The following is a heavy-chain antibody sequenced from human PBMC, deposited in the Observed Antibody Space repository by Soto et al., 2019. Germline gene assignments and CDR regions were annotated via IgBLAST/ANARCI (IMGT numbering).Heavy chain of an antibody. CDR1: CGSISSSSYY. CDR3: ESPATAEQCFDP. Sequence: SETLCHTCTVSCGSISSSSYYWGWIRQAAGKGLEWIGSMYYSGSTYYNPSLKSRVTISVDTSNNQFSLKLSSGTAADTAVYYCESPATAEQCFDPRPEGPLVTV. D-gene: IGHD5-18*01. CDR2: MYYSGST. V-gene: IGHV4-39*01. J-gene: IGHJ5*02.